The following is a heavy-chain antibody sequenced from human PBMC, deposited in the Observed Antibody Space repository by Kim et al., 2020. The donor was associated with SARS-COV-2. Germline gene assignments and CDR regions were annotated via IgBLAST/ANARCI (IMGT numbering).Heavy chain of an antibody. D-gene: IGHD6-13*01. J-gene: IGHJ4*02. CDR3: ARVYGPIAAAPI. Sequence: NHNPSPKSRFTISVDRSKNQFSLRLSSVTAADTAVYYCARVYGPIAAAPIWGQGTLVTVSS. V-gene: IGHV4-34*01.